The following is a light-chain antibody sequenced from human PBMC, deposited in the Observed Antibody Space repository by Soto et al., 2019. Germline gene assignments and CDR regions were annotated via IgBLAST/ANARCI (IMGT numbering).Light chain of an antibody. V-gene: IGLV2-8*01. CDR3: SSYAGINKV. J-gene: IGLJ2*01. CDR1: SSDVGSYNY. CDR2: EVS. Sequence: QSALTQPPSASGSPGQTVTISCTGTSSDVGSYNYVSWYQQHPGKPPKLVIYEVSKRPSGVPDRFSGSKSGHTASLTVSGLQAEDEADYYCSSYAGINKVFGGGTKLTVL.